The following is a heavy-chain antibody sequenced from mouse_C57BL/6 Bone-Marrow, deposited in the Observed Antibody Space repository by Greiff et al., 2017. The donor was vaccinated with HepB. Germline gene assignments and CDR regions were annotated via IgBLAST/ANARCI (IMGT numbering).Heavy chain of an antibody. V-gene: IGHV5-4*03. CDR1: GFTFSSYA. J-gene: IGHJ3*01. CDR3: ARGRYGNYPY. Sequence: EVKLEESGGGLVKPGGSLKLSCAASGFTFSSYAMSWVRQTPEKRLEWVATISDGGSYTYYPDNVKGRFTISRDNAKNNPYLQMSHLKSEDTAMYYCARGRYGNYPYWGQGTLVTVSA. D-gene: IGHD2-1*01. CDR2: ISDGGSYT.